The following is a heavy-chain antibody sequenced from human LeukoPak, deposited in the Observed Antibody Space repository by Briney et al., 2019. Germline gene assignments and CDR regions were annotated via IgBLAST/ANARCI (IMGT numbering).Heavy chain of an antibody. J-gene: IGHJ4*02. CDR1: GFTFSDYY. Sequence: GGSLRLSCAASGFTFSDYYMSWIRQAPGKGLEWVSYISSSSSYTNYADSVKGRFTISGDNAKNSLYLQMNSLRAEDTAVYYCARSAQGGVTYFDYWGQGTLVTVSS. V-gene: IGHV3-11*06. CDR2: ISSSSSYT. CDR3: ARSAQGGVTYFDY. D-gene: IGHD3-16*01.